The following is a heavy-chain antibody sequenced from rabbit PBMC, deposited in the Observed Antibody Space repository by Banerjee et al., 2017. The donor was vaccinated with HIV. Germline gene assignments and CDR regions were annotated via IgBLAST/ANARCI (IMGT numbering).Heavy chain of an antibody. Sequence: ACIYAGSSANTFYASWAKGRFTISSSTSLNSVDLKMTSLTAADTATYFCAIFGDASSSGHNLWGPGTLVTVS. J-gene: IGHJ4*01. D-gene: IGHD1-1*01. CDR3: AIFGDASSSGHNL. V-gene: IGHV1S43*01. CDR2: IYAGSSANT.